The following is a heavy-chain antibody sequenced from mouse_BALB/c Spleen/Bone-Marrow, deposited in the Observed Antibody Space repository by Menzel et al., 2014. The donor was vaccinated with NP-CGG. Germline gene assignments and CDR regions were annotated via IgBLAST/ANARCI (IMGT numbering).Heavy chain of an antibody. D-gene: IGHD1-3*01. Sequence: EVKLVESGAELVRPGALVKLSCKVSGFNIKDTYMHWVKQRPEQGLAWIGRIDPANGNTKYDPKFQDKATITADTSSNTVDLQLSSLTFEDTAVYYCARQEFAIYWYFDVWGAGTTVTVSS. CDR2: IDPANGNT. CDR3: ARQEFAIYWYFDV. V-gene: IGHV14-3*02. CDR1: GFNIKDTY. J-gene: IGHJ1*01.